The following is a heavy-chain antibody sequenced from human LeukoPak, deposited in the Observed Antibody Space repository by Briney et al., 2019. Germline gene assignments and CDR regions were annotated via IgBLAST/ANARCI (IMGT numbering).Heavy chain of an antibody. V-gene: IGHV1-24*01. CDR3: ATSLFGELLIPPLSLDY. CDR1: GYTLTELS. CDR2: FDPEDGET. J-gene: IGHJ4*02. D-gene: IGHD3-10*01. Sequence: ASVKVSCKVSGYTLTELSMHWVRQAPGKGLEWMGGFDPEDGETIYAQKFQGRVTMTEDTSTDTAYMELSSLRSEDTAVYYCATSLFGELLIPPLSLDYWGQGTLVTVSS.